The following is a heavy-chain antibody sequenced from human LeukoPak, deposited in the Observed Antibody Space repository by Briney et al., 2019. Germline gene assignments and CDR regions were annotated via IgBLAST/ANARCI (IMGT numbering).Heavy chain of an antibody. D-gene: IGHD6-19*01. J-gene: IGHJ4*02. V-gene: IGHV3-7*01. Sequence: GGSLRLSCVASGFSFTTSWMSWVRQAPGKGPEWVANIKYDGSEKNYVDSVKGRFSISRDNAKNSLSLVVNSLRAEDTAVYYCAKEGWWGQGTLVTVSS. CDR2: IKYDGSEK. CDR3: AKEGW. CDR1: GFSFTTSW.